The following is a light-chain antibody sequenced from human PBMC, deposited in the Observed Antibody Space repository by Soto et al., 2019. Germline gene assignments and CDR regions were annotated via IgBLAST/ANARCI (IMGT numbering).Light chain of an antibody. CDR3: NSYASVNSPVL. V-gene: IGLV2-14*03. CDR1: SSDVGGYNY. Sequence: QSVLTQPASLSGSPGQSITISCTGTSSDVGGYNYVSWYQQHPGKAPRLMIYGVSNRPLGVSYRFSGSKSGNTASLPISGLQSEDEADYYCNSYASVNSPVLFGGGTKLPVL. J-gene: IGLJ2*01. CDR2: GVS.